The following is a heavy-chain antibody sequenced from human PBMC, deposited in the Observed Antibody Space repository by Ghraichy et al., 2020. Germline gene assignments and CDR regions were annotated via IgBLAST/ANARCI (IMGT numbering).Heavy chain of an antibody. J-gene: IGHJ6*02. CDR2: IYYSGSS. Sequence: SQTLSLTCGVSGDSVSRFYWSWTRQSPGKGLEWIGYIYYSGSSMYNPSLKSRVTMSVDTSKNQFSLNVRSVTDADTAVYYCARWRNNMDVWGQGTTVIVSS. V-gene: IGHV4-59*02. CDR1: GDSVSRFY. D-gene: IGHD1/OR15-1a*01. CDR3: ARWRNNMDV.